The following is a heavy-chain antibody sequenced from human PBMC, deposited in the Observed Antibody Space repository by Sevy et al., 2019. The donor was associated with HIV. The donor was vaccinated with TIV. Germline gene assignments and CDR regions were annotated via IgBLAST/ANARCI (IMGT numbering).Heavy chain of an antibody. Sequence: GGSLRLSCAASGFAFYEYSMSWIRQTPGKGLEWVATLSFGCGKINYADSVKGRFTISRDNSKNSFYLQMDNLRVEDTALYYCAREGCSRPHDYWGQGTRVTVSS. CDR1: GFAFYEYS. J-gene: IGHJ4*02. CDR2: LSFGCGKI. CDR3: AREGCSRPHDY. D-gene: IGHD2-8*01. V-gene: IGHV3-23*01.